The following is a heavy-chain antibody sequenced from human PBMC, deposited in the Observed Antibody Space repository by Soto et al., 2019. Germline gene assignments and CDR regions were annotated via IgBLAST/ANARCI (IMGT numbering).Heavy chain of an antibody. CDR1: GFTFSTYA. D-gene: IGHD3-9*01. Sequence: GSLRLSCAASGFTFSTYAMHWVRQAPGKGLEWVAVISNDGSSKNYADSVKGRFTVSRDNSKNTLYLQMNSLTAEDTAVYYCARDYDILTSYYDAFDIWGQGTMVTVSS. J-gene: IGHJ3*02. V-gene: IGHV3-30-3*01. CDR2: ISNDGSSK. CDR3: ARDYDILTSYYDAFDI.